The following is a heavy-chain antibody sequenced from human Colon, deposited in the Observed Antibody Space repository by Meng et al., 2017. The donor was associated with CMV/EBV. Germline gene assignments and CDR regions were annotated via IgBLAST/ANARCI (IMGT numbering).Heavy chain of an antibody. Sequence: GRSLRLSCAASGFPFSSFPITWVRQAPGKGRGGISTINEDGVNTYYADSVKGRFTISRDNSKNTLYLQMNYLRAEDTAVFYCALSLIHSGSDYLHFGFWGRGTLVTVSS. CDR3: ALSLIHSGSDYLHFGF. D-gene: IGHD3-10*01. V-gene: IGHV3-23*01. J-gene: IGHJ2*01. CDR1: GFPFSSFP. CDR2: INEDGVNT.